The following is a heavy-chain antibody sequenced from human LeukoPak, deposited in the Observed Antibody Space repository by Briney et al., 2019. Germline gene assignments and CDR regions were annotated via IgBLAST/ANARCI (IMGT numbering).Heavy chain of an antibody. CDR2: IYYSGST. CDR1: GGSISSYY. Sequence: SETLSLTCTVSGGSISSYYWSWIRQPPGKGLEWIGYIYYSGSTNYNPSLKSRVTISVDTSKNQFSLKLSSVTAADTAVYYCARHKDRANFGVYFDHWGQGTLVTVSS. J-gene: IGHJ4*02. CDR3: ARHKDRANFGVYFDH. D-gene: IGHD2-15*01. V-gene: IGHV4-59*08.